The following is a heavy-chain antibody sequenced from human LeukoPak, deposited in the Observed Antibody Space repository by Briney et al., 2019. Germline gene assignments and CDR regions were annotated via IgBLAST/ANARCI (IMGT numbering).Heavy chain of an antibody. V-gene: IGHV3-21*04. CDR3: ARSPVAGTDYFDY. CDR2: ISSSSSYI. CDR1: GFTFSSYS. D-gene: IGHD6-19*01. Sequence: PGGSLRLSCAASGFTFSSYSMNWVRQAPGKGLEWVSSISSSSSYIYYADSVKGRFTTSRDNAKNSLYLQMNSLRAEDTAVYYCARSPVAGTDYFDYWGQGTLVTVSS. J-gene: IGHJ4*02.